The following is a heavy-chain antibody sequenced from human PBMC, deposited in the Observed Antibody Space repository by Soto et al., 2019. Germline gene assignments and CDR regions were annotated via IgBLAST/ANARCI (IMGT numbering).Heavy chain of an antibody. CDR3: ARRRFLEWFANNYYGMDV. CDR1: GGSFSGYY. J-gene: IGHJ6*02. CDR2: INHSGST. V-gene: IGHV4-34*01. D-gene: IGHD3-3*01. Sequence: SETLSPTCAVHGGSFSGYYWSWIRQPPGQGREWIGEINHSGSTNYKPSHKSRVTISVNTSKNQFSLKMSSVTAADTAVYYCARRRFLEWFANNYYGMDVWGQGTTVTVSS.